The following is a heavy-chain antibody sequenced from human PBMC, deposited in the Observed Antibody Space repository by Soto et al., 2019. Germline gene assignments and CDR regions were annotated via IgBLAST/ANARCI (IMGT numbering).Heavy chain of an antibody. Sequence: GGSLRLSCAASGFTFSNYAMSWVRQAPGKGLEWVSGISGGGDNTHYTDSVKGRFTISRDNSKNTVYLQMNILRVEDTAVYYCAKVGSCTTSCHEMYYYYGMDVWGQGTTVTVSS. J-gene: IGHJ6*02. CDR1: GFTFSNYA. D-gene: IGHD2-2*01. V-gene: IGHV3-23*01. CDR2: ISGGGDNT. CDR3: AKVGSCTTSCHEMYYYYGMDV.